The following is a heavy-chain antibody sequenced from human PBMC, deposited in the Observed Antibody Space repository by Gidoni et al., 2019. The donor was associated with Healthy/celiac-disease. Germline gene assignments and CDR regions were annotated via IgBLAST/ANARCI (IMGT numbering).Heavy chain of an antibody. CDR2: IKQDGSEK. Sequence: EVQLVESGGGLVQPGGSLRLSCTASGFTFTRYGMSGVRRALGKGLEWVANIKQDGSEKYYVDSVKGRFTISRDNAKNSLYLQMNSLRAEDTAVYYCARVPILDGYNLNYFDYWGQGTLVTVSS. D-gene: IGHD5-12*01. CDR1: GFTFTRYG. CDR3: ARVPILDGYNLNYFDY. V-gene: IGHV3-7*03. J-gene: IGHJ4*02.